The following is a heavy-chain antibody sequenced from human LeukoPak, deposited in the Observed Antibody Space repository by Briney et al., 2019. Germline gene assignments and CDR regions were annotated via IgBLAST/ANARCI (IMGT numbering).Heavy chain of an antibody. J-gene: IGHJ4*02. V-gene: IGHV4-34*01. Sequence: SETLSLTCAVYGGSFSGYYWSWIRQPPGKGLEWIGEINHSGSTNYNPSLKSRVTISVDTSKNQFSLKLSSVTAADTAVYYCARRGVVGLVTWGQGTLVAVSS. CDR1: GGSFSGYY. CDR3: ARRGVVGLVT. D-gene: IGHD3-3*01. CDR2: INHSGST.